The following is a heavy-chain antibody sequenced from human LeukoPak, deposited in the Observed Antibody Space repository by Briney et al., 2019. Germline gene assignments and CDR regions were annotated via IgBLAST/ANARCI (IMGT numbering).Heavy chain of an antibody. V-gene: IGHV1-2*02. J-gene: IGHJ4*02. CDR1: GYTFTGYY. CDR3: ARDLAPYDPTFPDY. CDR2: INPNSGGT. Sequence: GASVKVSCKASGYTFTGYYMHWVRQAPGQGLEWMGWINPNSGGTNYAQKFQGRVTVTRDTSISTAYMELSRLRSDDTAVYYCARDLAPYDPTFPDYWGQGTLVTVSS. D-gene: IGHD3-3*01.